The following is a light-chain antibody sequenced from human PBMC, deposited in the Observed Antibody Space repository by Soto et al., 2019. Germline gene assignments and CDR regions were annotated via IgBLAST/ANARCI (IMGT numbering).Light chain of an antibody. CDR3: QQYGSSPPKT. Sequence: EIVLTQSPATLSLSPGERATLSCGASQSVRSSYVAWFQQKPGLAPRLLIYDASSRATGIPDRFRGSGSGTDFTLTISRLEPEDFAVYYCQQYGSSPPKTFGQGTKVDIK. CDR1: QSVRSSY. V-gene: IGKV3D-20*01. CDR2: DAS. J-gene: IGKJ1*01.